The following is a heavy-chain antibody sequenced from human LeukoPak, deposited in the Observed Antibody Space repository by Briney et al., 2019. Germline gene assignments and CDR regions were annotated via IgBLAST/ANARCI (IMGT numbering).Heavy chain of an antibody. CDR3: ARGPSSLTMVRGVIISPY. D-gene: IGHD3-10*01. Sequence: GGSLRLSCAASGFTFSSYSMNWVRQAPGKGLEWVSYISSSSSTIYYADSVKGRFTISRDNAKNSLYLQMNSLRAEDTAVYYCARGPSSLTMVRGVIISPYWGQGTLVTVSS. J-gene: IGHJ4*02. V-gene: IGHV3-48*01. CDR1: GFTFSSYS. CDR2: ISSSSSTI.